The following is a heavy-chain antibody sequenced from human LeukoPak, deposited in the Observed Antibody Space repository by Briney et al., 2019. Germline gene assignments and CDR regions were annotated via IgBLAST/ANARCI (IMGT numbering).Heavy chain of an antibody. CDR3: ARDYPAYCGGDCYPSHRGDAFDI. CDR1: GGSISSGDYY. D-gene: IGHD2-21*01. J-gene: IGHJ3*02. V-gene: IGHV4-30-4*08. CDR2: IYYSGST. Sequence: SETLSLTCTVSGGSISSGDYYWSWIRQPPGKGLEWIGYIYYSGSTYYNPSLKSRVTISVDTSKNQFSLKLSSVTAADTAVYYCARDYPAYCGGDCYPSHRGDAFDIWGQGTMVTVSS.